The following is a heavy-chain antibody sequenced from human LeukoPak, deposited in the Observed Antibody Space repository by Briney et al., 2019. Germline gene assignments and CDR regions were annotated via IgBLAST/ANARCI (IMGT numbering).Heavy chain of an antibody. CDR2: INHSGST. Sequence: PSETLSLTCAVYGGSFSGYYWSWIRQPPGKGLEWIGEINHSGSTNYNPSLKSRVTISVDTSKNQFSLKLSSVTAADTAVYYCASYYSSSSLFDYWGQGTLVTVSS. CDR1: GGSFSGYY. D-gene: IGHD6-6*01. V-gene: IGHV4-34*01. CDR3: ASYYSSSSLFDY. J-gene: IGHJ4*02.